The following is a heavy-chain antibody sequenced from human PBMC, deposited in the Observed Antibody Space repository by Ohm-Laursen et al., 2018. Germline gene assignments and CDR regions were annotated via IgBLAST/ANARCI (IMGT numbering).Heavy chain of an antibody. J-gene: IGHJ4*02. CDR2: ITGDGRNT. CDR1: GFTFSNYA. Sequence: SLRLSCSASGFTFSNYAMSWVRQAPGKGMEWVSAITGDGRNTYHADSVKGRFTISRDNSRNTLYMQMNNMRAEDTAMYYRAKTPIGTCTGSRFFPFYSWGQGTLVTVSS. CDR3: AKTPIGTCTGSRFFPFYS. V-gene: IGHV3-23*01. D-gene: IGHD3/OR15-3a*01.